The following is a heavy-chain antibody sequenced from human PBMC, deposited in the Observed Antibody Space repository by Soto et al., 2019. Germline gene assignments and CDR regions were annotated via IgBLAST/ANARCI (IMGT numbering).Heavy chain of an antibody. CDR1: GYTFTSYD. V-gene: IGHV1-8*01. J-gene: IGHJ4*02. CDR3: ARANYYGSRSFPAY. D-gene: IGHD3-10*01. CDR2: MSPSSGTT. Sequence: GASVKVSCKASGYTFTSYDISWVRQATGQGLEWMGWMSPSSGTTGFVQKFQGRVTVTRDTSISTAYMEVTSLTSEDTAVYYCARANYYGSRSFPAYWGQGTLVTVSS.